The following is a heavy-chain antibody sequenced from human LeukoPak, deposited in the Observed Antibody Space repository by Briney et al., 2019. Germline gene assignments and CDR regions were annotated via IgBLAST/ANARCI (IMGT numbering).Heavy chain of an antibody. D-gene: IGHD2-2*01. J-gene: IGHJ2*01. CDR1: GYTFTSYG. CDR2: ISAYNGNT. CDR3: ARWFCSSTSYYDWYFDL. Sequence: ASVKVSCKASGYTFTSYGISWVRQAPGQGLEWMGWISAYNGNTNYAQKLQGRVTMTTDTSTSTAYMELRSLRSDDTAVYYCARWFCSSTSYYDWYFDLWGRGTLVTVSS. V-gene: IGHV1-18*04.